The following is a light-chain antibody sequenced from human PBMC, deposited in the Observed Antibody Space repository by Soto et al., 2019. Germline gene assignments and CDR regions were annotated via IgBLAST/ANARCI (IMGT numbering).Light chain of an antibody. Sequence: QSALTQPASVSGSPGQSITISCTGTSSDVGGYNYVSWYQQHPGKAPKLMIYDVSNRPSGVSNRFSGSKSGNTASLTISGLQAEDEADYYCSSYTSCTTLVYVFGTGTKVTVL. V-gene: IGLV2-14*01. CDR1: SSDVGGYNY. CDR3: SSYTSCTTLVYV. J-gene: IGLJ1*01. CDR2: DVS.